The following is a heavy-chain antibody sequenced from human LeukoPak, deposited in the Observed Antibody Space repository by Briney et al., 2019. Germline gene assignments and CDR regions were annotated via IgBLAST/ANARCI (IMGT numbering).Heavy chain of an antibody. J-gene: IGHJ6*03. V-gene: IGHV4-39*07. CDR1: GGSISSSSYY. D-gene: IGHD2-2*01. CDR2: IYYSGST. CDR3: ASIPRHCSSTSCYNYYYYYMDV. Sequence: PSETLSLTCTVSGGSISSSSYYWGWIRQPPGKGLEWIGSIYYSGSTYYNPSLKSRVTISVDPSKNQFSLKLSSVTAADTAVYYCASIPRHCSSTSCYNYYYYYMDVWGKGTSVTVSS.